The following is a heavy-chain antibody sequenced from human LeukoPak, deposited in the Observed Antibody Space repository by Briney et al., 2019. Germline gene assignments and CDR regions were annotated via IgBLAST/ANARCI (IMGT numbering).Heavy chain of an antibody. D-gene: IGHD2-15*01. V-gene: IGHV3-21*01. Sequence: GSLRRSSVASGFSFRSCLMNWVRQAPGKGLEWVASISPSSSSTYYADSVKGRFTISRDNAKNSLYLQMNSLRAEGTAVYFCVSFNVVTVGAGWFDPWGQGTLVTVSS. CDR1: GFSFRSCL. J-gene: IGHJ5*02. CDR2: ISPSSSST. CDR3: VSFNVVTVGAGWFDP.